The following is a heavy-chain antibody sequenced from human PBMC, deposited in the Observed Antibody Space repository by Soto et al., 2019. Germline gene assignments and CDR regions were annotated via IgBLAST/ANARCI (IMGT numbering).Heavy chain of an antibody. CDR3: AKGKRVNNGHAFDI. J-gene: IGHJ3*02. CDR2: ISWNSGSI. Sequence: GGSLRLSCAASGFTFDDYAMHWVRQAPGKGLEWVSGISWNSGSIGYADSVKGRFTISRDNAKNSLYLQMNSLRAEDTALYYCAKGKRVNNGHAFDIWGQGTMVTVSS. CDR1: GFTFDDYA. V-gene: IGHV3-9*01. D-gene: IGHD2-8*01.